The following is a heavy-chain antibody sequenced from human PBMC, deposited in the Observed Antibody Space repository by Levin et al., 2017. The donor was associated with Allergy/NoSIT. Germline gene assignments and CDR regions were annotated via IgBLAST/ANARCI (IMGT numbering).Heavy chain of an antibody. CDR3: ARFVWGSYRGFDY. CDR1: DGSISSDN. V-gene: IGHV4-59*01. CDR2: IYDTGNT. Sequence: SQTLSLTCTVSDGSISSDNWSWIRQPPGKGLEWIGYIYDTGNTNYNPSLKSRVTLSVDTSKNQFSLKLSSVTPADTAVYYCARFVWGSYRGFDYWGQGTLVTVSS. D-gene: IGHD3-16*02. J-gene: IGHJ4*02.